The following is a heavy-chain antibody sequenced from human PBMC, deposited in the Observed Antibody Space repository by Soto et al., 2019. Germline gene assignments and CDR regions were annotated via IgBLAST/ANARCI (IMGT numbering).Heavy chain of an antibody. V-gene: IGHV3-53*01. J-gene: IGHJ3*02. CDR3: ARDRSASSRADSFDI. Sequence: EVQLVESGGGLIQPGGSLRLSCAVSGFAVSDNYMSWVRQAPGKGLEWVSVIYRGLATHYADSVKGRFTISRDDSKNTVYLQMNSLRPEDTAVYYCARDRSASSRADSFDIWGQGTVVTVSS. CDR1: GFAVSDNY. D-gene: IGHD6-25*01. CDR2: IYRGLAT.